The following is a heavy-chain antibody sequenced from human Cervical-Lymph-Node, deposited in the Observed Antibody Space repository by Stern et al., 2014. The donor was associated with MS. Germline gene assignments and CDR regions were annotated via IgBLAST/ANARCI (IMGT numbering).Heavy chain of an antibody. CDR3: AKDRGLVWYGGLYN. CDR1: GFSFSHYG. J-gene: IGHJ4*02. D-gene: IGHD4-23*01. V-gene: IGHV3-30*18. CDR2: ISYDGSNK. Sequence: VQLVESGGGVVQPGTSLRLSCAASGFSFSHYGMHWVRQAPGKGLEWVAVISYDGSNKHFAEYVKGRFTISRDNSKNTLYLQMNSLRPEDTAVYYCAKDRGLVWYGGLYNWGQGILVTVSS.